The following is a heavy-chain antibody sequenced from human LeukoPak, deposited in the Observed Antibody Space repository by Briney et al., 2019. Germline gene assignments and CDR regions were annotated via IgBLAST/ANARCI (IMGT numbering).Heavy chain of an antibody. CDR3: ARDWFGDYQTYN. J-gene: IGHJ4*02. Sequence: ASVEVSCKASGYTFTTYDINWVRQATGQGLEWMGWMNPNSGNTGYAQKFQGRVTMTRNTSISTAYMELSSLRSDDTAVYYCARDWFGDYQTYNWGQGTLVTVSS. CDR2: MNPNSGNT. V-gene: IGHV1-8*01. D-gene: IGHD4-17*01. CDR1: GYTFTTYD.